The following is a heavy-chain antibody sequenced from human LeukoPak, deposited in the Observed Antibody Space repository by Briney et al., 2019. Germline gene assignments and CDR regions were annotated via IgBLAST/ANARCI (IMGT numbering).Heavy chain of an antibody. CDR2: MYHSGST. J-gene: IGHJ4*02. CDR3: ARGVTPFDY. V-gene: IGHV4-38-2*02. D-gene: IGHD2-21*02. Sequence: SETLSLTCTVSGYSISSGYYWGWIRQPPGKELEWIGSMYHSGSTYYNPSLKSRVTISVDTSKNQFSLKLSSVTAADTAVYYCARGVTPFDYWGQGTLVTVSS. CDR1: GYSISSGYY.